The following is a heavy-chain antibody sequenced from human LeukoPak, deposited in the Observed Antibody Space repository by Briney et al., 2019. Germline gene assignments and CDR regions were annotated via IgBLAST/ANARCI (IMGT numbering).Heavy chain of an antibody. CDR3: TRDIGRLRGDAFDF. J-gene: IGHJ3*01. CDR1: GFTFSTYA. CDR2: ISGNGRST. Sequence: PGGSLRLSGTASGFTFSTYATHWVRQAPGKGLEYVSGISGNGRSTFYASSVKGRFTVSRDNSKDTLYLQMGSLRAEDMAVYYCTRDIGRLRGDAFDFWGQGTMVTVSS. V-gene: IGHV3-64*01. D-gene: IGHD2-15*01.